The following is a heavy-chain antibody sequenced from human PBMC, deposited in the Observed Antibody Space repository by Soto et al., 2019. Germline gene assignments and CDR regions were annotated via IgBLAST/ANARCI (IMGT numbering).Heavy chain of an antibody. V-gene: IGHV4-39*02. J-gene: IGHJ6*03. CDR2: IYYSGST. CDR3: ARERDYCYYMDV. Sequence: SETLSLTCTVSGGSISSSSYYWGWLRQPPGKGLEWIGSIYYSGSTYYNPSLKSRVTISVDTSKNQFSLKLSSVTAADTSVYYCARERDYCYYMDVWGKGTTVTVSS. CDR1: GGSISSSSYY.